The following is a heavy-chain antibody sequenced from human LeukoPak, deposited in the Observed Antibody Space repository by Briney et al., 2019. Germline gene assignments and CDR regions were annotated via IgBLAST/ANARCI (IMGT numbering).Heavy chain of an antibody. D-gene: IGHD7-27*01. CDR2: IDAAGRT. V-gene: IGHV4-61*02. CDR1: GGSISSGGSIGSFY. CDR3: ARDRITGATRDFYYYYMDV. J-gene: IGHJ6*03. Sequence: PSETLSLTCTVSGGSISSGGSIGSFYWTWIRQPAGKGLEWIGRIDAAGRTNYNPSLRGPVTISVDTSKNQFSLRLSSVTAADAAVYYCARDRITGATRDFYYYYMDVWGKGTTVTVSS.